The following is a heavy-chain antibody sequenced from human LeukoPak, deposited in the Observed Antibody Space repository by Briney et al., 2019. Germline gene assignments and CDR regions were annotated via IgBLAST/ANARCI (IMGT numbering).Heavy chain of an antibody. D-gene: IGHD1-26*01. Sequence: GGSLRLSCAASGFTFSSYEMNWVRQAPGKGLEWVSYISSSGSTIYYADPVKGRFTISRDNAKNSLYLQMNSLRAEDTAVYYCARRSYYWVYWGQGTLVTVSS. CDR1: GFTFSSYE. J-gene: IGHJ4*02. CDR2: ISSSGSTI. CDR3: ARRSYYWVY. V-gene: IGHV3-48*03.